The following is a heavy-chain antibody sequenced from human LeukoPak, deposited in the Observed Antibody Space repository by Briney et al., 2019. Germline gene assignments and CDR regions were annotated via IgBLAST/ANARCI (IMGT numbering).Heavy chain of an antibody. Sequence: GGSLRLSCSASGFIFSNYWMTCVRQAPGKGLEWVANIKQDGSETDYVDSVKGRFTISRDNAKKSLYLQMNSLRAEDTAVYYCVRDMIILQSWGQGTLVTVSS. CDR1: GFIFSNYW. CDR2: IKQDGSET. V-gene: IGHV3-7*01. D-gene: IGHD3-16*01. CDR3: VRDMIILQS. J-gene: IGHJ1*01.